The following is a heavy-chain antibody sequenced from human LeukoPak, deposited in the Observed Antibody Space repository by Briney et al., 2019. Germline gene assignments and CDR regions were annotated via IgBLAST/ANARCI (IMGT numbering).Heavy chain of an antibody. CDR3: ARAKWRSYGDFDY. V-gene: IGHV3-23*01. J-gene: IGHJ4*02. CDR1: GFTSSSYA. CDR2: ISGRGGST. Sequence: PGGSLRLSCAASGFTSSSYAMSWVRQAPGKGLEWVSSISGRGGSTYYADSVKGRFTISRDNSKNTLYLQMNSLRAEDTAVYYCARAKWRSYGDFDYWGQGTLVTVSS. D-gene: IGHD5-18*01.